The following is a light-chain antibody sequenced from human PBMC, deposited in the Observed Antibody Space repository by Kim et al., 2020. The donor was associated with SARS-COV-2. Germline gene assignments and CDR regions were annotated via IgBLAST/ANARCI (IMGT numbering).Light chain of an antibody. CDR2: AAS. CDR1: QSISSY. V-gene: IGKV1-8*01. J-gene: IGKJ1*01. CDR3: QQYYSYPRT. Sequence: ASAGDRVAITCRASQSISSYLAWYQQKPGKAPELLIYAASTLHSGVPSRFSGSGSGTDFTLTISCLQSEDFATYYCQQYYSYPRTFGQGTKVDIK.